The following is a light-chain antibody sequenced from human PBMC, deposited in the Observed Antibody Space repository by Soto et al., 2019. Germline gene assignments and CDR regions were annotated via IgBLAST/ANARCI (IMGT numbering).Light chain of an antibody. V-gene: IGKV3-15*01. CDR2: GAS. Sequence: EIVMTQSPATLSVSPGERATLSCRASQSVSSNLAWYQQKPGPAPRLLIYGASTRATGIPARFSGSGSGTEFTLTISSLQSEDFAVYYCQQYNNLPVTVGGGTKVDIK. CDR1: QSVSSN. CDR3: QQYNNLPVT. J-gene: IGKJ4*01.